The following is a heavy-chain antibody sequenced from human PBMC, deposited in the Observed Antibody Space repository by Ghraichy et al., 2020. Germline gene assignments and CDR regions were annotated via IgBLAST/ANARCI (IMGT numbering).Heavy chain of an antibody. CDR1: GYAFTNYG. D-gene: IGHD1-7*01. Sequence: VKVSRRASGYAFTNYGITWVRQAPGQGLEWMGWITTRNGNTQSAQRLQGRVTMTTDTSTNTVYMELRSLRFDDTAVYYCARGINYFDPWGQGTLVTVSS. CDR2: ITTRNGNT. CDR3: ARGINYFDP. V-gene: IGHV1-18*04. J-gene: IGHJ5*02.